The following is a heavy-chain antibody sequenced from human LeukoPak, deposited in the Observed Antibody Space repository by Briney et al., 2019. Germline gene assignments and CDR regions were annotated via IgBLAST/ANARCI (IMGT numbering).Heavy chain of an antibody. Sequence: KTGGSLRLSCAASGFTFSDSYMTWVRQAPGKGVEWVAYISGSGHDINYSDSVKGRFTISRDNAKNSLYLQMNSLRAEDTAVYYCARAPKFRLVGVPKGPFDPWGQGTLVTVSS. J-gene: IGHJ5*02. D-gene: IGHD1-26*01. CDR2: ISGSGHDI. V-gene: IGHV3-11*01. CDR3: ARAPKFRLVGVPKGPFDP. CDR1: GFTFSDSY.